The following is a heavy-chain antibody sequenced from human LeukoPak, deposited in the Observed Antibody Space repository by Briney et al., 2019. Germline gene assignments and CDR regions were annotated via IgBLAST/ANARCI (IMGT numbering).Heavy chain of an antibody. V-gene: IGHV3-30*02. CDR3: ANGGPYGDYAHPSFDY. D-gene: IGHD4-17*01. CDR2: IRYDGSNK. CDR1: GFTFSSYG. J-gene: IGHJ4*02. Sequence: GGSLRLSCAASGFTFSSYGMHWVRQAPGKGLEWVAFIRYDGSNKYYADSVKGRFTISRDNSKNTLCLQMNSLRAEDTAVYYCANGGPYGDYAHPSFDYWGQGTLVTVSS.